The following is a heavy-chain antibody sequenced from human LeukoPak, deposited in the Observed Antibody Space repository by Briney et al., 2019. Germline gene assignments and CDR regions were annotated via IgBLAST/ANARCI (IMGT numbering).Heavy chain of an antibody. CDR1: GFTFSSYS. CDR3: ARGFSSSWYGSDYFDY. D-gene: IGHD6-13*01. V-gene: IGHV3-21*01. CDR2: ISSSSSYI. Sequence: GGSLRLSCAASGFTFSSYSMNWVRQAPGKGLEWVSSISSSSSYIYYADSVKGRFTISRDNAKNSLYLQMNSLRAEDTAVYYCARGFSSSWYGSDYFDYWGQGTLVTVSS. J-gene: IGHJ4*02.